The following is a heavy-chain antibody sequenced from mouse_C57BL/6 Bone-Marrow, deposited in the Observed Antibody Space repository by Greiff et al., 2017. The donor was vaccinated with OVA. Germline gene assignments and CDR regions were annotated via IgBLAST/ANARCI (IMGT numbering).Heavy chain of an antibody. D-gene: IGHD2-3*01. CDR2: ISYSGST. J-gene: IGHJ3*01. CDR3: ARVGDGYWAWFAY. CDR1: GYSITSGYD. V-gene: IGHV3-1*01. Sequence: EVKLQESGPGMVKPSQSLSLTCTVTGYSITSGYDWHWIRHFPGNKLEWMGYISYSGSTNYNPSLKSRISITHDTSKNHFFLKLNSVTTEDTATYYCARVGDGYWAWFAYWGQGTLVTVSA.